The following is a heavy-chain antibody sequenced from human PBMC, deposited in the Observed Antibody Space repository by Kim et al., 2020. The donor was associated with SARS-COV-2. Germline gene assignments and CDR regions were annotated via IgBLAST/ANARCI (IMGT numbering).Heavy chain of an antibody. CDR3: VREWSAFDV. Sequence: GGSLRLSCAASGFTSSDYYMHWIRQAPGKGLEWVSFISTSGSDKYYADSVKGRVTISRDNAKNSLYLQMDSLRAEDTAVYYCVREWSAFDVWGQGTRVTV. CDR2: ISTSGSDK. D-gene: IGHD2-15*01. J-gene: IGHJ3*01. V-gene: IGHV3-11*01. CDR1: GFTSSDYY.